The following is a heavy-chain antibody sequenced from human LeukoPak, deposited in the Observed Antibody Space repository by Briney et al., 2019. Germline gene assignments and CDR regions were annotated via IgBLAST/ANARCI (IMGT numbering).Heavy chain of an antibody. CDR1: GFTFSSYA. CDR3: ASLEWLQLDYFDY. J-gene: IGHJ4*02. CDR2: ISYDGSNK. D-gene: IGHD5-24*01. V-gene: IGHV3-30-3*01. Sequence: GGSLRLSCAASGFTFSSYAMHWVRQAPGKGLEWVAVISYDGSNKYYADSVKGRFTISRDNSKNTLYLQMNSLRAEDTAVYYCASLEWLQLDYFDYWGQGTLVTVSS.